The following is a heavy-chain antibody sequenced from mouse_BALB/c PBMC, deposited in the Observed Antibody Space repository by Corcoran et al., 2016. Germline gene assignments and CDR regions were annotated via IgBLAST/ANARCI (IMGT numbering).Heavy chain of an antibody. CDR2: ILPGSGST. D-gene: IGHD2-14*01. J-gene: IGHJ3*01. Sequence: QVQLQQSGAELMKPGASVKISCKATGYTFSSYWIEWVKQRPGHGLEWIGEILPGSGSTNYNEKFKGKATFTADTSSNTAYMQLSSLTSEDSAVYYCARDYYRYDGFAYWGQGTLVTVSA. CDR1: GYTFSSYW. CDR3: ARDYYRYDGFAY. V-gene: IGHV1-9*01.